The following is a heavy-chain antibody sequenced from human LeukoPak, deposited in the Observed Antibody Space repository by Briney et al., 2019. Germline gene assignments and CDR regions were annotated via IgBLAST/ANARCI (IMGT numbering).Heavy chain of an antibody. CDR3: ARAGVYDGSDY. D-gene: IGHD3-22*01. V-gene: IGHV3-66*01. J-gene: IGHJ4*02. CDR1: GFTVSSNY. CDR2: IYSGGST. Sequence: GGSLRLSCAASGFTVSSNYVSWVRQAPGKGLEWVSVIYSGGSTYYADSVKGRFTISRDNSKNTLYLQMNSLRAEDTAVYYCARAGVYDGSDYWGQGTLVTVSS.